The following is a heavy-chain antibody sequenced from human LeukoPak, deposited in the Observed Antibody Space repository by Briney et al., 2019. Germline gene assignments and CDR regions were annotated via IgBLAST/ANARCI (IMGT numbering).Heavy chain of an antibody. CDR3: ARAHPMGYYGGNGRVPPGYFDY. CDR2: IYYSGST. CDR1: GGSISSYY. D-gene: IGHD4-23*01. J-gene: IGHJ4*02. V-gene: IGHV4-59*01. Sequence: KPSETLSLTCTVSGGSISSYYWSWIRQPPGKGLEWIGYIYYSGSTNYNPSLKSRVTISVDTSKNQFSLKLSSVTAADTAVYYCARAHPMGYYGGNGRVPPGYFDYWGQGTLVTVSS.